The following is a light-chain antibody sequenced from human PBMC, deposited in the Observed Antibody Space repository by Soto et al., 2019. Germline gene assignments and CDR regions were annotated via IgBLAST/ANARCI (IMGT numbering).Light chain of an antibody. CDR1: QSLVHSNGNTY. CDR2: KVS. V-gene: IGKV2-30*02. Sequence: DVVVTQSPLSLPVTLGQPASIACRSSQSLVHSNGNTYLNWFQQRPGQSPRRLIYKVSNRDSGVPDRFTGSGSGTDFTLKISSVEAEDVGVSYCMQSTHWPWTFGQATKVDIK. CDR3: MQSTHWPWT. J-gene: IGKJ1*01.